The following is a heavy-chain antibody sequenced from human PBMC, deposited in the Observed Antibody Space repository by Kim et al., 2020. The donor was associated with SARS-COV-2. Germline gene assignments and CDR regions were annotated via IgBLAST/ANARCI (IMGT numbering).Heavy chain of an antibody. D-gene: IGHD6-19*01. V-gene: IGHV4-39*01. CDR3: ARHGRGAVITNFDY. Sequence: PTLKSRVTISVDTSKDQSSLRLSAVTATDTAVYFCARHGRGAVITNFDYWGQGTLVTVSS. J-gene: IGHJ4*02.